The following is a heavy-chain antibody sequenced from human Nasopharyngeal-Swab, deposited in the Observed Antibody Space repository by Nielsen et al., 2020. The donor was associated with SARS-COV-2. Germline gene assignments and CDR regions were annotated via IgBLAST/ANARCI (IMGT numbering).Heavy chain of an antibody. J-gene: IGHJ4*02. CDR1: GFTFSSYA. CDR3: ARDYYGSGTYLYY. CDR2: ISYDGSNK. Sequence: GESLKISCAASGFTFSSYAMHWVRQAPGKGLEWVAVISYDGSNKYYADSVKGRFTISRDNSKNTLYLQMNSLRAEDTAVYYCARDYYGSGTYLYYWGQGTLVTVSS. D-gene: IGHD3-10*01. V-gene: IGHV3-30*04.